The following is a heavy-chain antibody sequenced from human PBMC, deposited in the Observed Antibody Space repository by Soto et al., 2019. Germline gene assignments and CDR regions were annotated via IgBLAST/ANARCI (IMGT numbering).Heavy chain of an antibody. J-gene: IGHJ6*02. CDR1: GFTFSSYA. Sequence: QVQLVESGGGVVQPGRSLRLSCAASGFTFSSYAMHWVRQAPGKGLEWVAVISYDGSNKYYADSVKGRFTISRDNSKNTLYLQMNSLRAEDTAVYYCARESSSSWYVGYGMDVWGQGTTVTVSS. CDR2: ISYDGSNK. CDR3: ARESSSSWYVGYGMDV. V-gene: IGHV3-30-3*01. D-gene: IGHD6-13*01.